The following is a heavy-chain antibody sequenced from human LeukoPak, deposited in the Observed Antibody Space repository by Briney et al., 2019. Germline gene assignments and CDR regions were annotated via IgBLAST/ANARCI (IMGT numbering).Heavy chain of an antibody. CDR1: GFTFSRYW. V-gene: IGHV3-7*05. D-gene: IGHD1-20*01. CDR3: TRLNNWAFDN. J-gene: IGHJ4*02. Sequence: PGGSLRLSCAASGFTFSRYWMSWVRQAPGKGLEWVANIKQDGSEEYYVDSVRGRFTISRDNAKHSLYLQMNSLRVEDTAVYYCTRLNNWAFDNWGQGTLVTVSS. CDR2: IKQDGSEE.